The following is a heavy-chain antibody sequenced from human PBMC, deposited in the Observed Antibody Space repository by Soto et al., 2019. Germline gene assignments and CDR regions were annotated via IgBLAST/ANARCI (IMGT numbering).Heavy chain of an antibody. J-gene: IGHJ4*02. Sequence: GGSLRLSCAASGFGFSNYAMTWVRQAPGKGLEWVSSITTNGATTYYADSVKGRFTISRDNSKNTLYLQMNSLRAEDTAVYYSAKSPGMYYYDSSGYYHYDYWGQGTLVTVSS. CDR2: ITTNGATT. CDR1: GFGFSNYA. CDR3: AKSPGMYYYDSSGYYHYDY. V-gene: IGHV3-23*01. D-gene: IGHD3-22*01.